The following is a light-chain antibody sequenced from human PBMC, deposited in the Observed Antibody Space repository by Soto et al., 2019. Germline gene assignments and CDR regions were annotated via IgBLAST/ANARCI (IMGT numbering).Light chain of an antibody. CDR2: DTS. CDR3: QQRFNWPIT. CDR1: QSVSGY. J-gene: IGKJ5*01. V-gene: IGKV3-11*01. Sequence: EIGLTQSPCTLSLSTGERATLSCRASQSVSGYLAWYEQKPGQAPRLLIYDTSNRATGIPARFSGSGSGTDFTLTISRLEPEDFAVYYCQQRFNWPITFGQGTRLAIK.